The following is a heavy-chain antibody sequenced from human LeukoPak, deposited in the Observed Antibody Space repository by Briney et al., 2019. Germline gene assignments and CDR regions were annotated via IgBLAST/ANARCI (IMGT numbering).Heavy chain of an antibody. Sequence: SETLSLTCTVSGGSISSDSYYWSWIRQPAGKGLEWIGRIYTSGSTNYNPSLKSRVTISVDTSKNQFSLKLSSVTAADTAVYYCARADSSGYLNYGMDVWGQGTTVTVSS. V-gene: IGHV4-61*02. CDR3: ARADSSGYLNYGMDV. CDR2: IYTSGST. D-gene: IGHD3-22*01. CDR1: GGSISSDSYY. J-gene: IGHJ6*02.